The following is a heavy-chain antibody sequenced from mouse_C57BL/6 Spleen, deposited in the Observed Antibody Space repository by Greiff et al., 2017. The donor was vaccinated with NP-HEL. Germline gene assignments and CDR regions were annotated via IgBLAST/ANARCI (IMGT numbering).Heavy chain of an antibody. Sequence: EVKLVESGGDLVKPGGSLKLSCAASGFTFSSYGMSWVRQTPDKRLEWVATISSGGSYTYYPDSVKGRFTISRDNAKNTLYLQMSSLKSEDTAMYYCAREIYYYGSSLAWFAYWGQGTLVTVSA. CDR1: GFTFSSYG. CDR2: ISSGGSYT. D-gene: IGHD1-1*01. CDR3: AREIYYYGSSLAWFAY. J-gene: IGHJ3*01. V-gene: IGHV5-6*01.